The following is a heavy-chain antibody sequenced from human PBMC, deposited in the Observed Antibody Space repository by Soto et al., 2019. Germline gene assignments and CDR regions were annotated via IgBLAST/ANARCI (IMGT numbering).Heavy chain of an antibody. V-gene: IGHV4-59*08. Sequence: SETLSLTCSLSGGAIGGYYWSWIRQPPGKALEWIGYVSYSGSTDYHPSLKSRVTISVDTSKNQFSLKLISVTAADTAVYYCARHYPAAGTLWFDPWGQGTLVTVSS. D-gene: IGHD6-13*01. CDR3: ARHYPAAGTLWFDP. CDR2: VSYSGST. CDR1: GGAIGGYY. J-gene: IGHJ5*02.